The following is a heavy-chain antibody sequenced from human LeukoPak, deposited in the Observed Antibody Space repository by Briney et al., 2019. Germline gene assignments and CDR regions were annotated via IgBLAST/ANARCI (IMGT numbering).Heavy chain of an antibody. CDR1: GGSFSGYY. D-gene: IGHD4-17*01. CDR3: ARGTNYGDSRGSFDY. J-gene: IGHJ4*02. V-gene: IGHV4-34*01. CDR2: INHSGST. Sequence: KPSETLSLTCAVYGGSFSGYYWSWIRQPPGKGLEWIGEINHSGSTNYNPSLKSRVTISVDTSKNQFSLKLSSVTAADTAVYYCARGTNYGDSRGSFDYWAREPWSPSPQ.